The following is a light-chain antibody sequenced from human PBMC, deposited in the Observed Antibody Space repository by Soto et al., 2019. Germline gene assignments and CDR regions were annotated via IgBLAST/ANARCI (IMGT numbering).Light chain of an antibody. CDR3: QQYGGSPRT. V-gene: IGKV3-20*01. CDR2: DAS. J-gene: IGKJ1*01. CDR1: QSVSSSS. Sequence: EIVLTQSPGTLSLSPGERATLSSRASQSVSSSSLAWYQQKRGQAPRLLIHDASSRATGIPDRFSGSGSGTDFTLTISRLEPEDFAVYYCQQYGGSPRTFGQGTKVEVK.